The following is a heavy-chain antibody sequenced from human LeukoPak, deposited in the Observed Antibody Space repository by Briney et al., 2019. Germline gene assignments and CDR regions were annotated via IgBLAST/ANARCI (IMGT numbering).Heavy chain of an antibody. D-gene: IGHD3-10*01. J-gene: IGHJ6*03. V-gene: IGHV4-34*01. CDR1: GGSFGGYY. CDR3: ARGYYGSGSHCCHMDV. Sequence: PSETLSLTCAVYGGSFGGYYWSWIRQPPGKGLEWIGEINHGGSTNYNPSLKSRVTISVDTSKNQFSLKLSSVTAADTAVYYCARGYYGSGSHCCHMDVWGKGTTITVS. CDR2: INHGGST.